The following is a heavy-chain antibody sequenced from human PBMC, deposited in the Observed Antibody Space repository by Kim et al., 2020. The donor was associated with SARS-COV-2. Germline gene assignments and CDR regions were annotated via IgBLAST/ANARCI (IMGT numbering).Heavy chain of an antibody. D-gene: IGHD6-19*01. J-gene: IGHJ4*02. Sequence: GGSLRLSCVASGFTFSSYWMSWVRQAPGKGLEWVANIRQDGREIYYLDSVKGRFTISRDNAQNSLFLQMNSLRAEDTAVYFCATNWPGGWYGNDYWGQGT. CDR2: IRQDGREI. CDR1: GFTFSSYW. V-gene: IGHV3-7*01. CDR3: ATNWPGGWYGNDY.